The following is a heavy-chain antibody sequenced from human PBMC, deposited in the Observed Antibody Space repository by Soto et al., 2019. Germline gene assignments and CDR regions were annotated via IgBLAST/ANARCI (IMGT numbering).Heavy chain of an antibody. CDR1: CCSISSGGYY. CDR2: IYYSGTT. V-gene: IGHV4-31*03. Sequence: SDTLSLTCTVSCCSISSGGYYWSCIRQHPGKGLEWIAYIYYSGTTSYNPSLKSRVTISVDTSKNQFSLKLSSVTAADTAVYYSARYTGGSGYALDIWGQGTMVTVSS. CDR3: ARYTGGSGYALDI. J-gene: IGHJ3*02. D-gene: IGHD7-27*01.